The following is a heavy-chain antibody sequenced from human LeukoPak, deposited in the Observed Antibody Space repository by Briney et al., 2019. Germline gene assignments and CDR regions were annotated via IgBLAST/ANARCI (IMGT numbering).Heavy chain of an antibody. CDR1: NYTFTSYG. D-gene: IGHD4-17*01. Sequence: ASVKVSCKSSNYTFTSYGLIWVRQAPGQGLEWMGWISAYNGNTDYARKFRGRVTMTRDTSTSTAYMELRSLRSDDTAVYYCARDYVLYGDSGVSAFDIWGQGTMVTVSS. CDR2: ISAYNGNT. CDR3: ARDYVLYGDSGVSAFDI. J-gene: IGHJ3*02. V-gene: IGHV1-18*01.